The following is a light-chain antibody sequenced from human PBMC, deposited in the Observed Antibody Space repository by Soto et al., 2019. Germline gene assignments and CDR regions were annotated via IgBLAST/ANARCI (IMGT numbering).Light chain of an antibody. CDR1: QTVNSIY. V-gene: IGKV3-20*01. CDR3: QQYDTSPRT. J-gene: IGKJ1*01. Sequence: EIVLTQSPGTLSLYRGERATLSCRASQTVNSIYFAWYQRKPGQAPRLLIYGASNRATGIPDRFSGSGSGTDFTLPISRLEAEDFGVYYCQQYDTSPRTFGQGTKVEIK. CDR2: GAS.